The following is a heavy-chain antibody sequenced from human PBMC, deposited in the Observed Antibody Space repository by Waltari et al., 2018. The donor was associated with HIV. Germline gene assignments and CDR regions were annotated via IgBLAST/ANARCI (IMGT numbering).Heavy chain of an antibody. CDR2: INTNTGNP. CDR1: GYTFTSYV. CDR3: ASKSIAAAGTGAWFDP. J-gene: IGHJ5*02. D-gene: IGHD6-13*01. Sequence: QVQLVKSGSELKKPGASVKVSCKASGYTFTSYVMNWLRQAPGQGLEWMGWINTNTGNPTYAQGFTGRFVFSLDTSVSTAYLQISSLKAEDTAVYYCASKSIAAAGTGAWFDPWGQGTLVTVSS. V-gene: IGHV7-4-1*02.